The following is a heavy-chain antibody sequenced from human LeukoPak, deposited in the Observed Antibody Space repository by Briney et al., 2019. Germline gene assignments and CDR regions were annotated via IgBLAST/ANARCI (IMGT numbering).Heavy chain of an antibody. Sequence: PSETLSLTCTVSGGSISSSSYYWGWIRQPPGKGLEWIGSIYYSGSAYYNPSLKSRVSISVDTSKNQFSLKLSSVTAADTAVYYCARHKKDYYDSSGYYGGFDNWGQGTLVTVSS. CDR2: IYYSGSA. CDR3: ARHKKDYYDSSGYYGGFDN. CDR1: GGSISSSSYY. V-gene: IGHV4-39*01. D-gene: IGHD3-22*01. J-gene: IGHJ4*02.